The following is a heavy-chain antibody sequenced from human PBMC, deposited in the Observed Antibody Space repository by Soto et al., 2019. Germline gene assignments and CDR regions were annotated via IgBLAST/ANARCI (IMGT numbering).Heavy chain of an antibody. CDR1: GGSISSGGYY. CDR3: ASGGYYDSSGYSIYWYFDL. J-gene: IGHJ2*01. V-gene: IGHV4-31*03. CDR2: IYYSGST. D-gene: IGHD3-22*01. Sequence: QVQLQESGPGLVKPSQTLSLTCTVSGGSISSGGYYWSWIRQHPGKGLEWIGYIYYSGSTYYNPSLKSRVTISVDTSKNQFSLKLSSVTAADTAVYYCASGGYYDSSGYSIYWYFDLWGRGTLVTVSS.